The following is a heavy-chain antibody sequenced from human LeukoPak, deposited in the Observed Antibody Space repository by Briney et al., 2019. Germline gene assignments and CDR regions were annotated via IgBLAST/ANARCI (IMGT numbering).Heavy chain of an antibody. J-gene: IGHJ4*02. CDR1: GFTFSSYG. CDR2: ISYDGSNK. Sequence: GGSLRLSCAASGFTFSSYGMHWVRLAPGKGLEWVAVISYDGSNKYYADSVKCRFTISRDNSKNTLYLQMNGLRAEDTAVYYCASHYDSSGEGGYWGQGTLVTVSS. CDR3: ASHYDSSGEGGY. V-gene: IGHV3-30*03. D-gene: IGHD3-22*01.